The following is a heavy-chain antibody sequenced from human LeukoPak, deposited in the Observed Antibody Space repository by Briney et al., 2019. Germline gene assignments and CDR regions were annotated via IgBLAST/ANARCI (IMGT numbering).Heavy chain of an antibody. Sequence: GGSLRLSCSASGFTFSSNGMHWVRQAPGKGLEWVAFIQYDGSNKYYADSVKGRFTISRDNSKNTLSLQMNSLRAEDTAVYYCAELGITMIGGVWGKGTTVTISS. CDR2: IQYDGSNK. V-gene: IGHV3-30*02. CDR1: GFTFSSNG. J-gene: IGHJ6*04. CDR3: AELGITMIGGV. D-gene: IGHD3-10*02.